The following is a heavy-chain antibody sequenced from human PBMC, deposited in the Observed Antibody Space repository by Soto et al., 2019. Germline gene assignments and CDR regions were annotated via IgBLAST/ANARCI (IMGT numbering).Heavy chain of an antibody. J-gene: IGHJ6*02. Sequence: ASVKVSCKASGGTFSSYAISWVRQAPGQGLEWMGGIIPIFGTANYAQKFQGRVTITADKSTSTAYMELSSLRSEDTAVYYCARERTDTAMVTSSLHYYYYGMDVWGQGTTVIVSS. V-gene: IGHV1-69*06. CDR3: ARERTDTAMVTSSLHYYYYGMDV. CDR1: GGTFSSYA. CDR2: IIPIFGTA. D-gene: IGHD5-18*01.